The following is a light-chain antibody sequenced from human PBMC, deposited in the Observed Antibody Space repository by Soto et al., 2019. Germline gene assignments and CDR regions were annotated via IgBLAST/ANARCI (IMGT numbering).Light chain of an antibody. CDR1: QTVTDY. V-gene: IGKV1-39*01. CDR3: HQTYSTPQT. J-gene: IGKJ1*01. Sequence: DIQMTQSPSSLSASGGDRGTSTCLAGQTVTDYLNWYQHKPGKAPKLLIYSASTLQSGAPSRFSGSGSGTDFTLTITSLQPEDFGTYYRHQTYSTPQTFGQGTKV. CDR2: SAS.